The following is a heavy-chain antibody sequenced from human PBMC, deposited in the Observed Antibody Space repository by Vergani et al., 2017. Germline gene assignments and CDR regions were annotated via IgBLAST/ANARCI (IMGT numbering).Heavy chain of an antibody. CDR1: GITFDDYA. J-gene: IGHJ4*02. CDR2: ISWHGGNS. CDR3: AKEMGYYGSGIDY. D-gene: IGHD3-10*01. Sequence: EVQLVESGGVVVQPGGSLRLSCAASGITFDDYAMHWVRQAPGKGLEWVSLISWHGGNSYYADSVKGRFTISRDNSRNSLYLQMKSLRAEDTALYYCAKEMGYYGSGIDYGGQGTLVTVSS. V-gene: IGHV3-43D*03.